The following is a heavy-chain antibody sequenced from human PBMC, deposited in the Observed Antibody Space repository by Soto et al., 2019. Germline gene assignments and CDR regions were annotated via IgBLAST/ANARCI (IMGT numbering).Heavy chain of an antibody. D-gene: IGHD6-13*01. CDR1: GYSFTSYW. V-gene: IGHV5-51*01. CDR2: IYPGDSDT. J-gene: IGHJ6*02. CDR3: AKTAAGGKNYYGMDV. Sequence: PGESLKISCKGSGYSFTSYWIGWARQMPGKGLEWMGIIYPGDSDTRYSPSFQGQVTISADKSISTAYLQWSSLKASDTAMYYCAKTAAGGKNYYGMDVWGQGTTDTVSS.